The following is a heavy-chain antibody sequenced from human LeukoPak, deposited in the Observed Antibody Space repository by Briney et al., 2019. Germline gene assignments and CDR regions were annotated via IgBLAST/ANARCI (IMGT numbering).Heavy chain of an antibody. CDR1: GFSFDDYG. Sequence: GGSLRLSCAASGFSFDDYGMSWVRQAPGKGLEWVSYISSSGSTIYYADSVKGRFTIPRDNAKNSLYLQMNSLRAEDTAVYYCARDDYGGNSGLYWGQGTLVTVSS. CDR3: ARDDYGGNSGLY. D-gene: IGHD4-23*01. J-gene: IGHJ4*02. CDR2: ISSSGSTI. V-gene: IGHV3-48*03.